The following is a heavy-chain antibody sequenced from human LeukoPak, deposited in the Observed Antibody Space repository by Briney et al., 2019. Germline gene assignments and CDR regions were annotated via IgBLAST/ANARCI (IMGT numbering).Heavy chain of an antibody. D-gene: IGHD3-16*01. Sequence: SVKVSCKASGGTFSSYTISWVRQAPGQGLEWMGRIIPILAIANYAQKFQGRVTITSDKSTSTAYMELSSLRSEDTAVYYCARDIQWPTGGYWGQGTLLTVSS. V-gene: IGHV1-69*04. CDR2: IIPILAIA. CDR1: GGTFSSYT. J-gene: IGHJ4*02. CDR3: ARDIQWPTGGY.